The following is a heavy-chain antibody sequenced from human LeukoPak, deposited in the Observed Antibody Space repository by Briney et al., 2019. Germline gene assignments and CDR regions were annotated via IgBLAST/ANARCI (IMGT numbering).Heavy chain of an antibody. V-gene: IGHV1-69*04. J-gene: IGHJ4*02. CDR2: IIPILGIA. D-gene: IGHD6-19*01. CDR3: ARDHGSGLLDY. CDR1: GGTFSSYA. Sequence: ASVKVSCKASGGTFSSYAISWVRQAPGQGLEWMGRIIPILGIANYAQKFQGRVTMTTDASTSTAYMELRSLRSDDTAVYYCARDHGSGLLDYWGQGTLVTVSS.